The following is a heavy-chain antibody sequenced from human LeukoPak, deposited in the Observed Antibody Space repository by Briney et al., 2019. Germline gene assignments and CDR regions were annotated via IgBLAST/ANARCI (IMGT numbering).Heavy chain of an antibody. J-gene: IGHJ6*02. V-gene: IGHV3-15*01. CDR1: GFTFSNAW. CDR2: IKSKTDGGTT. Sequence: KPGGSLRLSCAASGFTFSNAWMSWVRQAPGKGLEWVGRIKSKTDGGTTDYAAPVKGRFTISRDDSKNTLYLQMNSLKTEDTAVYYCTTLSPRVDNVLLWFGELLSGMDVWGQGTTVTVSS. CDR3: TTLSPRVDNVLLWFGELLSGMDV. D-gene: IGHD3-10*01.